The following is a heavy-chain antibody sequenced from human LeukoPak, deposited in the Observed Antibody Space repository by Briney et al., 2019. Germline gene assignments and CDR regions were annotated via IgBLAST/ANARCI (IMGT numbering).Heavy chain of an antibody. D-gene: IGHD3-10*01. Sequence: ASVKVSCKPSGFTFTIYDINWVRQAPGQGLEWMGWISAYNGNTNYAQKLQGRVTMTTDTSTSTAYMELRSLRSDDTAVYYCARGEDMVRVDYWGQGTLVTVSS. V-gene: IGHV1-18*01. CDR2: ISAYNGNT. CDR1: GFTFTIYD. CDR3: ARGEDMVRVDY. J-gene: IGHJ4*02.